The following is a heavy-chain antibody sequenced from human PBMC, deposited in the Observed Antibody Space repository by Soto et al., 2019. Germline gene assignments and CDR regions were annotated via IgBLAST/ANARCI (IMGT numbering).Heavy chain of an antibody. V-gene: IGHV1-69*13. CDR1: GGTFSSYA. D-gene: IGHD2-15*01. J-gene: IGHJ6*02. Sequence: ASVKVSCKASGGTFSSYAISWVRQAPGQGLEWMGGIIPIFCTANYAQKFQGRVTITADESTSTAYMELSSLRSEDTAVYYCATRSPIYCSGGSCPRDYYYYGMDVWGQGTTVTVSS. CDR3: ATRSPIYCSGGSCPRDYYYYGMDV. CDR2: IIPIFCTA.